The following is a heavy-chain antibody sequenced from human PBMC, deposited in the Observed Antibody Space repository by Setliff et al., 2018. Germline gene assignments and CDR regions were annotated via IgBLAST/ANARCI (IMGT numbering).Heavy chain of an antibody. CDR3: ARIAYFDFWRGFGVGAFDL. Sequence: PSETLSLTCSVSGASVSNVNYYWGWIRQPPGRGLEWVGSIYYSGKTYSNPSFKSRVTMSVDKSKNQFSLKLASVTAAGRAVYYCARIAYFDFWRGFGVGAFDLWGHGSVVTVS. J-gene: IGHJ3*01. CDR2: IYYSGKT. D-gene: IGHD3-3*01. CDR1: GASVSNVNYY. V-gene: IGHV4-39*01.